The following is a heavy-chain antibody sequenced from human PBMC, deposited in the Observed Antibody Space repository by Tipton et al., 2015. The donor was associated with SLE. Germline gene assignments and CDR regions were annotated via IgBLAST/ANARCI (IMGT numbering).Heavy chain of an antibody. CDR3: GKTAGATTAFDI. CDR2: ISAYNGNT. V-gene: IGHV1-18*01. D-gene: IGHD1-26*01. J-gene: IGHJ3*02. Sequence: QLVQSGAEVKKPGASVKVSCKASGYTFTSYGISWVRQAPGQGLEWMGWISAYNGNTDYAQKLQSRVTMTSDTSTSTAYMELRSLRSYDTAVYYCGKTAGATTAFDIWGQGTMVTVSS. CDR1: GYTFTSYG.